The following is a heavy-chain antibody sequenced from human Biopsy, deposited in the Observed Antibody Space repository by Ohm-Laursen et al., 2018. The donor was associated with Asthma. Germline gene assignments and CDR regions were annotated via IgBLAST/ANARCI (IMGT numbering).Heavy chain of an antibody. CDR3: ATDFPCTGGRCYFGY. Sequence: SLRLSCAASGLVFRTFGLHWVRQAPGKGLEWVSFISYDGNVAYYADSVRGRFSISRDNSANTLFLDVSDLRDDDTAVYYCATDFPCTGGRCYFGYWGQGAQVTVSS. J-gene: IGHJ4*02. CDR2: ISYDGNVA. D-gene: IGHD2-8*02. V-gene: IGHV3-30*03. CDR1: GLVFRTFG.